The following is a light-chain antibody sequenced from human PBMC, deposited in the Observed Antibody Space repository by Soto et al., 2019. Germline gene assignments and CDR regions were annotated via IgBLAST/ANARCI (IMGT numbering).Light chain of an antibody. V-gene: IGKV3-20*01. CDR3: HQYATSPLT. Sequence: EIVLTQSPDTLSLSPGERATLFCRASEPIRNTYLAWYQQKPGQAPRFLIYGASSRAIGIPDRFSGSGSGTDFTLTISRLEPEDFAVYFCHQYATSPLTFGGGTKVEIK. CDR1: EPIRNTY. J-gene: IGKJ4*01. CDR2: GAS.